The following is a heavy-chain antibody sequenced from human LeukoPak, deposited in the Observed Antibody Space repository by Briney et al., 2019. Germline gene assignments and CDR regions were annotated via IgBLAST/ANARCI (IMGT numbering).Heavy chain of an antibody. CDR3: AKDSYWNYFDY. CDR1: GFTVSSNY. D-gene: IGHD1-1*01. CDR2: IYRGGST. Sequence: SGGSLRLSCAASGFTVSSNYMSWLRQAPGKGLEWVSVIYRGGSTYYADSVKGRFTISRDNSKNTLYLQMNSLRAEDTAVYYCAKDSYWNYFDYWGQGTLVTVSS. J-gene: IGHJ4*02. V-gene: IGHV3-53*01.